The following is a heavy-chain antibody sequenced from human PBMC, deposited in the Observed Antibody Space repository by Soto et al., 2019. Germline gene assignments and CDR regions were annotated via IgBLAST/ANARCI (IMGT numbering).Heavy chain of an antibody. CDR1: GFTFSSYS. CDR3: ARDLTSNYDAFDI. V-gene: IGHV3-48*01. D-gene: IGHD4-4*01. J-gene: IGHJ3*02. Sequence: GXSLRLSCAASGFTFSSYSLNWVRQAPVKGLEWVSYISSSSSTIYYADSVKGRFTISRDNAKNSLYLQMNSLRAEDTAVYYCARDLTSNYDAFDIWGQGTMVTVSS. CDR2: ISSSSSTI.